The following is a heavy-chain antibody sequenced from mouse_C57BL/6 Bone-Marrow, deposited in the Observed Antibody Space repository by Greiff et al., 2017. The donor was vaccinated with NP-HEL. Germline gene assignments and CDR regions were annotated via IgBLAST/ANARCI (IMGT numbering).Heavy chain of an antibody. D-gene: IGHD4-1*01. CDR1: GYAFSSSW. V-gene: IGHV1-82*01. CDR3: AAGVGRFDY. J-gene: IGHJ2*01. Sequence: VKLMESGPELVKPGASVKISCKASGYAFSSSWMNWVKLRPGKGLEWIGRIYPGDGDTNYNGKFKGKATLTADKSSSTAYMQLSSLTSEDSAVYFCAAGVGRFDYWGQGTTLTVSS. CDR2: IYPGDGDT.